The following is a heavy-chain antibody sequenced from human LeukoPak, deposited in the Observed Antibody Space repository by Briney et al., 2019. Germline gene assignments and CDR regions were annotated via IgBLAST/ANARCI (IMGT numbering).Heavy chain of an antibody. CDR3: ARASGSGSYYNFDY. D-gene: IGHD3-10*01. CDR1: GGSISSYY. CDR2: IYTSGST. V-gene: IGHV4-4*07. J-gene: IGHJ4*02. Sequence: PSETLSLTCTVSGGSISSYYWSWIRQPAGKGLEWVGRIYTSGSTNYNPSLKSRVTMSVDTSKNQFSLKLSSVTAADTAVYYCARASGSGSYYNFDYWGQGTLVTVSS.